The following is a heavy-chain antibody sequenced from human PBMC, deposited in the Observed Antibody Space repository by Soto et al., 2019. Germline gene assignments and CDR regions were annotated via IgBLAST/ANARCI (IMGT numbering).Heavy chain of an antibody. CDR2: IYYSGST. CDR3: ARSPKRWPLDY. CDR1: GGSISSYY. Sequence: SETLSLTCTVSGGSISSYYWSWIRQPPGKGLELIGYIYYSGSTNYNPSLKSRVTISVDTSKNKFSLKLSSVTAADTAVYYCARSPKRWPLDYWGQGTLDTVSS. J-gene: IGHJ4*02. V-gene: IGHV4-59*01.